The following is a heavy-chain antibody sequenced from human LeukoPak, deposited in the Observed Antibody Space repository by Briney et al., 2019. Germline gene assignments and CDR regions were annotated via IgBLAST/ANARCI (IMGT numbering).Heavy chain of an antibody. CDR3: ATLELDADYNTSGYYARDY. CDR1: GGSISSSSYY. CDR2: IYYSGST. D-gene: IGHD3-22*01. J-gene: IGHJ4*02. Sequence: SETLSLTCTVSGGSISSSSYYWGWIRQPPGKGLEWIGSIYYSGSTYYNPSLKSRVTISVDTSKNQFSLRLSSVTAADTAVYYCATLELDADYNTSGYYARDYWGQGALVTVSS. V-gene: IGHV4-39*07.